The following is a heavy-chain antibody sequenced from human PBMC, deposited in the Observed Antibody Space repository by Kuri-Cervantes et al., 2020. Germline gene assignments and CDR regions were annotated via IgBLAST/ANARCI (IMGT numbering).Heavy chain of an antibody. J-gene: IGHJ3*02. V-gene: IGHV4-59*12. Sequence: SETLSLTCTVSGDSITSDYWSWIRQPPGKGLEWIALIDGSGSTDYNPSLKSRVTISVDTSKNQFSLKLSSVTAADTAVYYCARGRGVKYDFWSGYHDDAFDIWGQGTMVTVSS. D-gene: IGHD3-3*01. CDR1: GDSITSDY. CDR3: ARGRGVKYDFWSGYHDDAFDI. CDR2: IDGSGST.